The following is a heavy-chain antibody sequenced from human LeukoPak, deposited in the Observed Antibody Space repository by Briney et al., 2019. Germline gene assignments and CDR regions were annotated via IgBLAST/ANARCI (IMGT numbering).Heavy chain of an antibody. V-gene: IGHV4-34*01. Sequence: PSETLSLTCAVYGGSFSGYYWSWIRQPPGKGLEWIGEINHSGSTNYNPSLKSRVTISVDTSKNQFSLKLSSVTAADTAVYYCARIGIALEWSITPYYYYYMDVWGKGTTVTVSS. CDR3: ARIGIALEWSITPYYYYYMDV. J-gene: IGHJ6*03. CDR2: INHSGST. D-gene: IGHD3-3*01. CDR1: GGSFSGYY.